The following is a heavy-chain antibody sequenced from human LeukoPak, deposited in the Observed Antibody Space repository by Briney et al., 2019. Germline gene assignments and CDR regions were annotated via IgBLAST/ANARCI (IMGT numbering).Heavy chain of an antibody. CDR3: ARDRTYGEGYFDY. J-gene: IGHJ4*02. CDR1: GFTFDDYG. Sequence: PGGSLRLSCAASGFTFDDYGMSWFRQAPAKGLEWVSGINWNGGSTGYADSVKGRFTISRDNAKNSLYLQMNSLRAEDTALYYCARDRTYGEGYFDYWGQGTLVTVSS. CDR2: INWNGGST. D-gene: IGHD4-17*01. V-gene: IGHV3-20*04.